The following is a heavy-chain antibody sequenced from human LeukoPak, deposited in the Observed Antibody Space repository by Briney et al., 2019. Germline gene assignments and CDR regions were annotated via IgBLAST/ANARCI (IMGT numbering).Heavy chain of an antibody. D-gene: IGHD3-10*01. CDR1: GGTFISYA. V-gene: IGHV1-69*05. CDR2: IIPIFGTA. J-gene: IGHJ4*02. Sequence: GASVKVSCKASGGTFISYAISWVRQAPGQGLEWMGGIIPIFGTANYAQKFQGRVTMTRDMSTSTVYMELSSLRSEDTAVYYCARVDSPGASIDYWGQGTLVTVSS. CDR3: ARVDSPGASIDY.